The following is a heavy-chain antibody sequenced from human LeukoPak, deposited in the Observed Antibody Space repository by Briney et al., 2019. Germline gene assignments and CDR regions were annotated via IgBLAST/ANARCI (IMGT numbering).Heavy chain of an antibody. V-gene: IGHV1-2*02. CDR2: INPNSGGT. Sequence: EASVTVSCTASGYTFTSYGVSWVRQAPGQGLEWMGWINPNSGGTNYAQKFQGRVTMTRDTSISTAYMELSRLRSDDTAVYYCATYDSDYWGQGTLVTVSS. CDR1: GYTFTSYG. D-gene: IGHD5-12*01. CDR3: ATYDSDY. J-gene: IGHJ4*02.